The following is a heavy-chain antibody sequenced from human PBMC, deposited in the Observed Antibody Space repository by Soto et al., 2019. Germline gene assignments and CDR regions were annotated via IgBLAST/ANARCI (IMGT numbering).Heavy chain of an antibody. V-gene: IGHV1-18*01. Sequence: ASVKVSCKASGYTFTSYGISWVRKAPGRGLEWMGWISAYNGNTNYAQKLQGRVTMTTDTSTSTAYMELRSLRSDDTAVYYCARGRLLWFGDPNFDYWGQGTLVTVSS. CDR1: GYTFTSYG. D-gene: IGHD3-10*01. J-gene: IGHJ4*02. CDR2: ISAYNGNT. CDR3: ARGRLLWFGDPNFDY.